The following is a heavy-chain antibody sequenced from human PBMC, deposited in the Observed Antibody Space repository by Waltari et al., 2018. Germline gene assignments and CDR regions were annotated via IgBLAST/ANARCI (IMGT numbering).Heavy chain of an antibody. CDR1: GDSLSSNHW. J-gene: IGHJ4*02. CDR3: ARDRGRGLYLDS. D-gene: IGHD2-15*01. V-gene: IGHV4-4*02. Sequence: QVHLQESGPGLVKSSGTLSLTCDVTGDSLSSNHWWSWARQPPGKGLEWVGQVHRSGKINYNPSLESRVTMSMDTSNNQFSLRVISATASDTAVYYCARDRGRGLYLDSWGQGTLVTVSP. CDR2: VHRSGKI.